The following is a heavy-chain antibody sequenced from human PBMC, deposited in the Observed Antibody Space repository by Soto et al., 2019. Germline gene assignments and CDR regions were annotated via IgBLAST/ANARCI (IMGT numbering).Heavy chain of an antibody. D-gene: IGHD2-2*01. CDR2: FNXYNGXT. J-gene: IGHJ5*02. V-gene: IGHV1-2*02. CDR1: GYNFNGYY. Sequence: GASVKVSCKASGYNFNGYYLHWVRQAPGQGLAWXXXFNXYNGXTEXAQNFQGRGTMTRDTSISTAYMELTGLTSDDTAVYYCAREQKYFRVSGNWFGPWGQGTLVPVSS. CDR3: AREQKYFRVSGNWFGP.